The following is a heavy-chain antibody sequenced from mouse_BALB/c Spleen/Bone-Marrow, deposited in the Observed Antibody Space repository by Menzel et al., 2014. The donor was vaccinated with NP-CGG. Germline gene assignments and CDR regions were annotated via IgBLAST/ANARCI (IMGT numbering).Heavy chain of an antibody. Sequence: DVKLVESGGGSEQPGGSLRLSCATSGFTLTDYYMSWVRQPPGKALEWLGFIRNKAKGSTTDYSASVKGRFTISRDNSQSILYLQMNTLRPEDSATYYCARDVEGNYSYWSLDIWGAGATVTVPS. J-gene: IGHJ1*01. CDR2: IRNKAKGSTT. D-gene: IGHD2-1*01. CDR3: ARDVEGNYSYWSLDI. V-gene: IGHV7-3*02. CDR1: GFTLTDYY.